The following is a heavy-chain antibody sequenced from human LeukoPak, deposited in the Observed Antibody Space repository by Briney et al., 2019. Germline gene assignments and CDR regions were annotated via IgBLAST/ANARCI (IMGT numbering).Heavy chain of an antibody. CDR1: GFTFSSYG. D-gene: IGHD3-22*01. CDR2: IWYDGSNK. J-gene: IGHJ5*02. Sequence: GGSLRLSCAASGFTFSSYGMHWVRQAPGKGLEWVAVIWYDGSNKYYADSVKGRFTISRDNSKNTLYLQMNSLRAEDTAVYYCAKDHGMIVNNIWFDPWGQGTLVTVSS. CDR3: AKDHGMIVNNIWFDP. V-gene: IGHV3-33*06.